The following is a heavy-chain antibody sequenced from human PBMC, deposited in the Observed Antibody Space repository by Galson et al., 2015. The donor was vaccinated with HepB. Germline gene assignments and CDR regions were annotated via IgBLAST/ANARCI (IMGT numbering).Heavy chain of an antibody. Sequence: LSLTCTVSGGSISSYYWSWIRQPPGKGLEWIGYIYYTGSTNYNPSLKSRVTISVDTSKNQFSLKLSSVTAADTAVYYCGRHRYSGTYYEAYYFDYWGQGTLVTVSS. CDR1: GGSISSYY. V-gene: IGHV4-59*08. J-gene: IGHJ4*02. D-gene: IGHD1-26*01. CDR3: GRHRYSGTYYEAYYFDY. CDR2: IYYTGST.